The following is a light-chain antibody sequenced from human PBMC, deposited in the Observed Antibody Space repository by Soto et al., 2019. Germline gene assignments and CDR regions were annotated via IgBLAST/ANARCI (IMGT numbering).Light chain of an antibody. CDR1: QNIRNW. CDR2: DAS. V-gene: IGKV1-5*01. J-gene: IGKJ1*01. CDR3: QHYNSSSEA. Sequence: DIQMTQSPSTLSASVGDSVTITCRASQNIRNWLAWYQQKPGKAPNPLIYDASSLQSGVPARFSGSGSGTEFTLTISSLPPDDFATYYCQHYNSSSEAFGQGTKVDIK.